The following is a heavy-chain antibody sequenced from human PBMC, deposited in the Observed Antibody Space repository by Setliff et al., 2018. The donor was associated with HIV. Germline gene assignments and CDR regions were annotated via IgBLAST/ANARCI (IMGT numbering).Heavy chain of an antibody. J-gene: IGHJ4*02. D-gene: IGHD4-17*01. CDR2: IHYSGTS. Sequence: SETLSLTCSVSGGSIDNNKYYWTWIRQPPGKGLEWTGSIHYSGTSNYNSSLKSRIVISLDMSTNQFSLKMASMTAADSAVYYCARFDVTPMTTRDYWGQGTQVTVSS. V-gene: IGHV4-39*01. CDR3: ARFDVTPMTTRDY. CDR1: GGSIDNNKYY.